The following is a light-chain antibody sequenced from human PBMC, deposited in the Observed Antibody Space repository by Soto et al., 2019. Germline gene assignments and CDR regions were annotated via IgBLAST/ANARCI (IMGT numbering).Light chain of an antibody. CDR2: KAS. Sequence: DIQMTQSPSALSASVGDRVTITCRAGQSISNWLAWYQQKPGKPPKLLMYKASSLESGVPSRFSGSGSGTEFTLTISSLQPDDFATYYCQQYYSYRTFGQGTKVEI. J-gene: IGKJ1*01. V-gene: IGKV1-5*03. CDR3: QQYYSYRT. CDR1: QSISNW.